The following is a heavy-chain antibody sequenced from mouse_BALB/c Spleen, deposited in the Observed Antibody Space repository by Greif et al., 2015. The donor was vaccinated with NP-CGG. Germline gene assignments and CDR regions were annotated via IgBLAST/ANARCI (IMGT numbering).Heavy chain of an antibody. V-gene: IGHV14-3*02. CDR2: IDPANGNT. J-gene: IGHJ4*01. D-gene: IGHD2-14*01. Sequence: EVQLQQSGAELVKPGASVKLSCTASGFNIKETYMHWVKQRPEQGLEWIGRIDPANGNTKYDPKFQGKATITADTSSNTAYLQLSSLTSEDTAVYYCARYYRYPYYAMDYWGQGTSVTVSS. CDR1: GFNIKETY. CDR3: ARYYRYPYYAMDY.